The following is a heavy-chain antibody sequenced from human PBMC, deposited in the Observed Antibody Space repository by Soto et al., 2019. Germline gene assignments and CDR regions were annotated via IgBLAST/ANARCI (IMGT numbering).Heavy chain of an antibody. CDR3: ARDGMEDYDFWSGYSPYGMDV. CDR2: ISAYNGNT. V-gene: IGHV1-18*04. J-gene: IGHJ6*02. CDR1: GYTFTSYG. Sequence: ASVKVSCKASGYTFTSYGISWVRQAPGQGLEWMGWISAYNGNTNYAQKLQGRVTMTTDTSTSTAYMELRSPRSDDTAVYYCARDGMEDYDFWSGYSPYGMDVWGQGTTVTVSS. D-gene: IGHD3-3*01.